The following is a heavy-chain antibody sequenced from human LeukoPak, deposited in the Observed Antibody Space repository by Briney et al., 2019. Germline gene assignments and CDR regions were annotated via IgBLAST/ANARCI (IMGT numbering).Heavy chain of an antibody. CDR1: GFTFSSYA. CDR3: ARSAVDTAMVTVY. D-gene: IGHD5-18*01. J-gene: IGHJ4*02. Sequence: GGSLRLSCAASGFTFSSYAMHWVRQAPGKGLEWVAVISYDGSSKYYADSVKGRFTISRDNSKNTLYLQMNSLRAEDTAVYYCARSAVDTAMVTVYWGQGTLVTVSS. CDR2: ISYDGSSK. V-gene: IGHV3-30-3*01.